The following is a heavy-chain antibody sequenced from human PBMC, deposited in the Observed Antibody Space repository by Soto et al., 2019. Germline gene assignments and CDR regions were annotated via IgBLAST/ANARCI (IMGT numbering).Heavy chain of an antibody. CDR3: AKCDVLMTTSGGGCNWFDP. V-gene: IGHV3-23*01. Sequence: EVQLLESGGSLVQPGGSLRLSCAASGFTFSTFAMNWVRQAPGEGLEWVSSISGSGGNTQYADSVKGRVTISRDNSQNTLYLQMNTLRAEDTAVYYCAKCDVLMTTSGGGCNWFDPWGQGTLVIVSS. D-gene: IGHD3-10*01. J-gene: IGHJ5*02. CDR1: GFTFSTFA. CDR2: ISGSGGNT.